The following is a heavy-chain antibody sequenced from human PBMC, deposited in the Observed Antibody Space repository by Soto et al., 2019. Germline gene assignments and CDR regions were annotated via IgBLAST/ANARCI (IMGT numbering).Heavy chain of an antibody. CDR1: GFTFSSYW. CDR3: ARXRYYYARMDV. J-gene: IGHJ6*02. CDR2: LNSDGSST. Sequence: GGSLRLSCAASGFTFSSYWMHWVRQAPGKGLVWVSRLNSDGSSTNYADSMRGRFTISRDNAKNTLYLQMNSLRVEDTAVYYCARXRYYYARMDVWGQGTTVTVSS. V-gene: IGHV3-74*01. D-gene: IGHD3-10*01.